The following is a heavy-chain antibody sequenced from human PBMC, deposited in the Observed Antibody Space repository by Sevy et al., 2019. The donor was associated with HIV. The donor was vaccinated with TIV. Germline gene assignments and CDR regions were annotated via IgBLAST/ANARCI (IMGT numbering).Heavy chain of an antibody. V-gene: IGHV3-9*01. CDR3: AKDISTNYDFWSGYLFDY. CDR1: GFTFDDYA. Sequence: GGSLRLSCAASGFTFDDYAMHWVRQAPGKGLEWVSGINWNSGSVGYADSVRGRFTISRDNAKNSLYLQMNSLRAEDTALYYCAKDISTNYDFWSGYLFDYWGQRTLVTVSS. J-gene: IGHJ4*02. CDR2: INWNSGSV. D-gene: IGHD3-3*01.